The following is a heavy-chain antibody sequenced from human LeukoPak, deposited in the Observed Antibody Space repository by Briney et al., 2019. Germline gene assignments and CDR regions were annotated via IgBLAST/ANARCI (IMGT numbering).Heavy chain of an antibody. D-gene: IGHD5-18*01. J-gene: IGHJ4*02. CDR3: AREGDTAMAAFDY. Sequence: QSGGSLRLSCAASGFTFSSYWMSWVRQAPGKGLEWVANIKQDGSEKYYVDSVKGRFTISRDNAKNSLYLQMNSLRAEDTAVYYCAREGDTAMAAFDYWGQGTLVTVSS. CDR1: GFTFSSYW. V-gene: IGHV3-7*01. CDR2: IKQDGSEK.